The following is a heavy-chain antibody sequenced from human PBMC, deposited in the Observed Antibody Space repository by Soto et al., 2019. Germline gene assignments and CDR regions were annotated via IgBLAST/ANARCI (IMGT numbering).Heavy chain of an antibody. Sequence: QVQLVQSGAEVKKPGASVKASCKASGYTFTSYGIRWVRQAPGQGLEWLGWINPYNGNTNHAQKIQGRVTMTKDTPTNTAYRELRSLRSDYTGVYYCARDWFGFDYWGQGTLVTVSS. CDR1: GYTFTSYG. CDR2: INPYNGNT. CDR3: ARDWFGFDY. D-gene: IGHD3-16*01. J-gene: IGHJ4*02. V-gene: IGHV1-18*01.